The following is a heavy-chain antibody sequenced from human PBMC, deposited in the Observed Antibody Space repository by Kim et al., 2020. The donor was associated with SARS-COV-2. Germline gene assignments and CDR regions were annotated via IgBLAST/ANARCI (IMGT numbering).Heavy chain of an antibody. D-gene: IGHD3-10*01. CDR2: INPNSGGT. V-gene: IGHV1-2*06. CDR1: GYTFTGYY. CDR3: ARAPPYGSGSYLGPWFDY. J-gene: IGHJ4*02. Sequence: ASVKVSCKASGYTFTGYYMHWVRQAPGQGLEWMGRINPNSGGTNYAQKFQGRVTMTRDTSISTAYMELSRLRSDDTAVYYCARAPPYGSGSYLGPWFDYWGQGTLVTVSS.